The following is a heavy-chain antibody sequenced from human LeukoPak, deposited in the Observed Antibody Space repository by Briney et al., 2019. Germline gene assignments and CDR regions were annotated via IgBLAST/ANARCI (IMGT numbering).Heavy chain of an antibody. CDR2: IYHTGST. CDR1: GYSISRDYY. D-gene: IGHD4-23*01. V-gene: IGHV4-38-2*02. Sequence: SETLSLTCTVSGYSISRDYYWGWIRQPPGKGLEWIGSIYHTGSTYYNPSLKSRVTISVDTSKNQFSLKLSSATAADTAVYYCARTRSTVVKYFDLWGRGTLVTVSS. CDR3: ARTRSTVVKYFDL. J-gene: IGHJ2*01.